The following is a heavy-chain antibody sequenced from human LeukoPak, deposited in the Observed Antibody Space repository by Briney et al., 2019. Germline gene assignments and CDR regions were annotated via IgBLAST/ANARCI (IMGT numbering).Heavy chain of an antibody. CDR2: IFQSGGTT. CDR3: AKDQRPDTGYDIDS. J-gene: IGHJ4*02. D-gene: IGHD5-12*01. Sequence: GGSLRLSCAASGFTFSTYSMSWVRQAPRKGLEWVSVIFQSGGTTYYADSVKGRFTISRDNSKNTLYLQMHSLRAEDTAVYYCAKDQRPDTGYDIDSWGEGTLVTVSS. V-gene: IGHV3-23*01. CDR1: GFTFSTYS.